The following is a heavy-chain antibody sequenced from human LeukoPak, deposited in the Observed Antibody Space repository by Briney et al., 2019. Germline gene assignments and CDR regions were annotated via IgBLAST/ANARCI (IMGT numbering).Heavy chain of an antibody. V-gene: IGHV4-59*01. D-gene: IGHD6-13*01. Sequence: SETLSLTCTVSGDSISSYYWSWIRQPPGKGLEWIGYIYYSGSTNYHPSLKSRATISVDTSKSQFSLKLSSVTAADTAVYYCARGIPAAGHSSYYFDSWGQGALVTVSS. CDR2: IYYSGST. CDR3: ARGIPAAGHSSYYFDS. J-gene: IGHJ4*02. CDR1: GDSISSYY.